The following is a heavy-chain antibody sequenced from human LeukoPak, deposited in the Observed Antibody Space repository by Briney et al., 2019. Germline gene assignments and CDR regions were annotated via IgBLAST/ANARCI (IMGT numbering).Heavy chain of an antibody. CDR2: IIPILGIA. D-gene: IGHD3-9*01. CDR1: GGTFSSYA. Sequence: ASVKVSCKASGGTFSSYAISWVRQAPGQGLEWMGRIIPILGIANYAQKLQGRVIMTTDTSTSTAYMELRSLRSDDTAVYYCARDYYDILTGYYNFDYWGQGTLVTVSS. CDR3: ARDYYDILTGYYNFDY. V-gene: IGHV1-69*04. J-gene: IGHJ4*02.